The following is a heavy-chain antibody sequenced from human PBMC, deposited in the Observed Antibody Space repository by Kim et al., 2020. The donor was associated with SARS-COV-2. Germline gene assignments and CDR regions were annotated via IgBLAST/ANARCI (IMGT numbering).Heavy chain of an antibody. D-gene: IGHD2-21*02. CDR2: ISGDGGST. V-gene: IGHV3-43*02. J-gene: IGHJ4*02. Sequence: GGSLRLSCAASGFTFDDYAMHWVRQAPGKGLEWVSLISGDGGSTYYADSVKGRFTISRDNSKNSLYLQMNSLRTEDTALYYCAKDMESLYCGGDCYSGTPPGYFDYWGQGTLVTVSS. CDR1: GFTFDDYA. CDR3: AKDMESLYCGGDCYSGTPPGYFDY.